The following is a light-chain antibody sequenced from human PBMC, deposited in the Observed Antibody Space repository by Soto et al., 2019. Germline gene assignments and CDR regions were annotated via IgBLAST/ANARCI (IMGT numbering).Light chain of an antibody. V-gene: IGLV1-40*01. J-gene: IGLJ3*02. CDR1: NSNLGAGYD. Sequence: QPVLTQPPSVSGAPGQRVTISCTGTNSNLGAGYDVHWYQQLPGAAPKLVIFGNRNRPSGVPERFSGSKSGTSASLAITGLQAEDEADYYCQAYDYSLTAFVFGGGTKVTVL. CDR3: QAYDYSLTAFV. CDR2: GNR.